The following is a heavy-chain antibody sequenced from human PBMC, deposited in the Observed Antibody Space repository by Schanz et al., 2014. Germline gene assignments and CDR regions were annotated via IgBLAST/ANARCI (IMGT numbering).Heavy chain of an antibody. CDR3: ARGSQWLVMGMTNYFDY. V-gene: IGHV3-30*03. CDR2: ISYHGSER. CDR1: GFSFSDYG. D-gene: IGHD6-19*01. Sequence: QVQLVESGGGVVQPGRSLRLSCAGSGFSFSDYGMHWVRQAPGRGLEWVAVISYHGSERYYADSVKGRFTISRDNAKNSLYLQMNSLRAEDTAVYYCARGSQWLVMGMTNYFDYWGQGSLVTVSS. J-gene: IGHJ4*02.